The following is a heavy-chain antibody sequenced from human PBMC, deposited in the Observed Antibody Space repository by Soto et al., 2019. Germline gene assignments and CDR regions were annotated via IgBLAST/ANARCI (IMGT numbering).Heavy chain of an antibody. J-gene: IGHJ4*02. CDR3: ARVPYYYDTSGYYS. D-gene: IGHD3-22*01. CDR2: VSAYNGNP. Sequence: ASVKVSCKASGYTFSSYGISWVRQAPGQGLEWMGWVSAYNGNPNYAQKLQGRITLTTDTPTSTAYMELRSLRSDDTAVYYCARVPYYYDTSGYYSWGQGTLVTASS. CDR1: GYTFSSYG. V-gene: IGHV1-18*04.